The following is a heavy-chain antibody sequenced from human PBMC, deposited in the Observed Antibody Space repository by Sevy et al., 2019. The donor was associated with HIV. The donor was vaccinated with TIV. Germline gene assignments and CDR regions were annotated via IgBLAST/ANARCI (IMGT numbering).Heavy chain of an antibody. V-gene: IGHV1-58*01. CDR2: IVVGSGNT. J-gene: IGHJ4*02. CDR3: AAALYQGRDNDYFDY. Sequence: ASVKVSCKASGFTFTSSAVQWVRQARGQRLEWIGWIVVGSGNTNYAQKFQERVTITRDMSTSTAYMELSSLRSEDTAVYYCAAALYQGRDNDYFDYWGQGTLVTVSS. D-gene: IGHD2-15*01. CDR1: GFTFTSSA.